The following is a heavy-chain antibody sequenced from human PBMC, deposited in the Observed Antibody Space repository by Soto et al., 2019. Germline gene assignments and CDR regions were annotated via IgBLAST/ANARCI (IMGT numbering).Heavy chain of an antibody. CDR2: ISFDGRNK. V-gene: IGHV3-30*18. J-gene: IGHJ5*01. CDR3: AKDRRRTYYDFWSGYGTGGFES. D-gene: IGHD3-3*01. CDR1: GSTFNNYG. Sequence: VGSLRLSCAASGSTFNNYGMHWVRQAPGKGLEWVAVISFDGRNKYYVDSVKGRFTVSRDNSKNMLYLQMNSLRPEDTAVYYCAKDRRRTYYDFWSGYGTGGFESWGQGTLVTVSS.